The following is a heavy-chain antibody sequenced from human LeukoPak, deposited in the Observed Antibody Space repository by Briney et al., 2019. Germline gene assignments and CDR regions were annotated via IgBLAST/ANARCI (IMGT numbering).Heavy chain of an antibody. CDR2: IYSGGST. CDR1: GFTVSSNY. CDR3: ARAPQISAPGPYYYYGLDV. Sequence: GGSLRLSCAASGFTVSSNYMSWVRQAPGKGLEWVSVIYSGGSTYYADSVKGRFTISRDNSKNILYLQMNSLRAEDTGVYYRARAPQISAPGPYYYYGLDVWGQGTTVTVSS. J-gene: IGHJ6*02. V-gene: IGHV3-53*05. D-gene: IGHD6-13*01.